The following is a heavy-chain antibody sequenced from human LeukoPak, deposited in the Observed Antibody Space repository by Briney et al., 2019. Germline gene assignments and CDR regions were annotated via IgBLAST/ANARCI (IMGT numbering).Heavy chain of an antibody. CDR2: IYTSGST. V-gene: IGHV4-4*07. D-gene: IGHD6-13*01. J-gene: IGHJ3*02. CDR1: GGSISSYY. Sequence: SETLSLTCTVSGGSISSYYWSWIRQPAGKGLEWIGRIYTSGSTNYNPSLKSRVTISVDTSKNQFSLKLSSVTAADTAVYYCARGHYSSSLSDAFDIWGQGTMVTVSS. CDR3: ARGHYSSSLSDAFDI.